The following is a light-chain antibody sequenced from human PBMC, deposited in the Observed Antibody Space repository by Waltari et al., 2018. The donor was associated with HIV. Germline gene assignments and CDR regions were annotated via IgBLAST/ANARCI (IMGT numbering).Light chain of an antibody. J-gene: IGKJ1*01. CDR2: GAS. Sequence: EIVMTQSPATLSVSPGERARLSCRASQSVSSNLAWYQQKPGQAPRLLIYGASTRATGIPARFSGSGSGTEFTLTISSLQSEDFAVYYCQQYNNWPQTFGQGTKVEIK. V-gene: IGKV3-15*01. CDR1: QSVSSN. CDR3: QQYNNWPQT.